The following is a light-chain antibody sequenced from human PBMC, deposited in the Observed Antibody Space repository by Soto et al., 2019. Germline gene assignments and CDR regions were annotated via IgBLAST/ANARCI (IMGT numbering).Light chain of an antibody. CDR2: EVS. Sequence: QSALTQPPSASGSPGQSVTISCTGTSSDVGGYNYVSWYQQHPGKAPKLMIYEVSKRPSGVPDRFSCSKSGHTASLTVSGLQAEDEADYYCSSYAGSKTLFGGGTKLTVL. CDR1: SSDVGGYNY. V-gene: IGLV2-8*01. J-gene: IGLJ2*01. CDR3: SSYAGSKTL.